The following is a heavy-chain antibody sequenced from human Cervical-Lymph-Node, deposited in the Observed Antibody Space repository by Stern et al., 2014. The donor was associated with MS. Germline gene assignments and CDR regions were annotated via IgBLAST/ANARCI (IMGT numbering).Heavy chain of an antibody. J-gene: IGHJ6*02. V-gene: IGHV1-46*01. Sequence: MQLVESGAEVKKPGASVKVYCKASGYTFTSYYMHWARQAPGQGLEWMGIINPTGGSTSYAQKFQGRLTMTRDTSTSTVYMELSSLGSDDTAVYYCAREVAGHRLGMMDVWGQGTTVTVSS. CDR3: AREVAGHRLGMMDV. CDR1: GYTFTSYY. CDR2: INPTGGST. D-gene: IGHD6-19*01.